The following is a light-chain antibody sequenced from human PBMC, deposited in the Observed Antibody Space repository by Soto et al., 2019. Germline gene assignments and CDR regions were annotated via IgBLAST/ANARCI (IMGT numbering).Light chain of an antibody. CDR3: HQRRDWPGT. J-gene: IGKJ2*01. Sequence: DTVLIQSPAVLSLSPGERATLSCRASQSVGDYLAWYQQKPGQAPRLLIYDASNRATDIPARFSGSGSGTDFTFTINGLEPEDFAVYYCHQRRDWPGTFGEGTKLEI. CDR1: QSVGDY. V-gene: IGKV3-11*01. CDR2: DAS.